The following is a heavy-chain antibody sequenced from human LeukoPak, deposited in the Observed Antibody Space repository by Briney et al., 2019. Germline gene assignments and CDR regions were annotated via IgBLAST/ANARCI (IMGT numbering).Heavy chain of an antibody. J-gene: IGHJ3*02. D-gene: IGHD6-13*01. CDR2: ISGSGGGT. CDR3: AKVPAFLIAAAGTGFAFDI. CDR1: GFTFSSYA. Sequence: GGSLRLSCAASGFTFSSYAMSWVRQAPGKGLEWVSAISGSGGGTYYADSVKGRFTISRDNSKNTLYLQMNSLRAEDTAVYYCAKVPAFLIAAAGTGFAFDIWGQGTMVTVSS. V-gene: IGHV3-23*01.